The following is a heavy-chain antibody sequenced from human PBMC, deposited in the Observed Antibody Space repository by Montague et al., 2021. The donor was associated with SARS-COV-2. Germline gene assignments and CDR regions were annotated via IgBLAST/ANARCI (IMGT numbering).Heavy chain of an antibody. CDR3: AGTYYDFWSGFIHYYYMDV. Sequence: SETLSLTCTVSDGSISSYYWSWIRQSPGKGLEWIGYIYYSGSTNYNPSLKSRVTISVDTSKNQFSLKLSSVTAADTAVYYCAGTYYDFWSGFIHYYYMDVWGKGTTVTVSS. V-gene: IGHV4-59*01. CDR1: DGSISSYY. J-gene: IGHJ6*03. D-gene: IGHD3-3*01. CDR2: IYYSGST.